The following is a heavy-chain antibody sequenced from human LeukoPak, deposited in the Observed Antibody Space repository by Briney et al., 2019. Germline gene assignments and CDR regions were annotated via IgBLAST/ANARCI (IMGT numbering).Heavy chain of an antibody. J-gene: IGHJ4*02. CDR2: ISYDGSNK. CDR3: ARDAPYYYDSSGYPLDY. D-gene: IGHD3-22*01. V-gene: IGHV3-30-3*01. CDR1: GVTFSSYA. Sequence: PGGSLRLSCAASGVTFSSYAMRWIRQPPGKGLEWVGVISYDGSNKYYADSVKGRFTISRDNSKNTLYLQMNSLRAEDTAVYYCARDAPYYYDSSGYPLDYWGQGTLVTVSS.